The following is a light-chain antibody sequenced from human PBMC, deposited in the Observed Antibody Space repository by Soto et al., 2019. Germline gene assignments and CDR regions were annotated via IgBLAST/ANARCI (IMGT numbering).Light chain of an antibody. Sequence: DIPMSPYPSSPSASLGDRVTITCRASQGISNYLAWYRQKPGKVPKLLIYAASTLQSGVPSRFSGSGSGTDFTLTISSLQPEDVATYYCQKYNSALTWTFGQGTKVDIK. J-gene: IGKJ1*01. CDR1: QGISNY. CDR2: AAS. CDR3: QKYNSALTWT. V-gene: IGKV1-27*01.